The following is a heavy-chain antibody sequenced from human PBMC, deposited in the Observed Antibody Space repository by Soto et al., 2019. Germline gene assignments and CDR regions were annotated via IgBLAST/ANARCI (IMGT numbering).Heavy chain of an antibody. CDR1: GYTFTGYY. Sequence: ASVKVSCKASGYTFTGYYMHWVRQAPGQGLEWMGWINPNSGGTNYAQKFQGWVTMTRDTSISTAYMELSRLRSDDTAVYYCARGGTYSSGWYNDYWGQGTLVTVSS. CDR2: INPNSGGT. CDR3: ARGGTYSSGWYNDY. J-gene: IGHJ4*02. V-gene: IGHV1-2*04. D-gene: IGHD6-19*01.